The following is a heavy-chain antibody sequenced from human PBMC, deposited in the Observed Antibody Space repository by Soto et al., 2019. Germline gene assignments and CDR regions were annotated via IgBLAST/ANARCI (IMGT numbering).Heavy chain of an antibody. CDR1: GYTFTSYG. V-gene: IGHV1-18*01. CDR3: ARDREEWNSLGYFDY. D-gene: IGHD3-16*01. CDR2: ISAYNGNT. Sequence: QVQLVQSGAEVKKPGASVKVSCKASGYTFTSYGISWVRQAPGQGREWMGWISAYNGNTNYAQKLQGRVTMTTDTSTSTAYMELRSLRSDDTAVYYCARDREEWNSLGYFDYWGQGTLVTVSS. J-gene: IGHJ4*02.